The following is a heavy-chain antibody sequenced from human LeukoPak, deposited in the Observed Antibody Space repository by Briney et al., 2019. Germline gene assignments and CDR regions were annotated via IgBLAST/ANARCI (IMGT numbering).Heavy chain of an antibody. CDR1: GFTFSSYA. CDR2: ISYDGSNK. J-gene: IGHJ4*02. CDR3: ARDHYGDFTFDY. D-gene: IGHD4-17*01. V-gene: IGHV3-30-3*01. Sequence: GGSLRLSCAASGFTFSSYAMHWVRQAPGKGLEWVAVISYDGSNKYYADSVKGRFTISRDNSKNTLYLQVNSLRAEDTAVYYCARDHYGDFTFDYWGQGTQVTVSS.